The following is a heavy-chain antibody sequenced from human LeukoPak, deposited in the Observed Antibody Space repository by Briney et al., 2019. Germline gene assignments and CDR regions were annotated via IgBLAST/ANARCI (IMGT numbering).Heavy chain of an antibody. CDR1: GGSISSYY. CDR3: ARAREYYDSSRYYSSYFDY. J-gene: IGHJ4*02. CDR2: IYYSGST. Sequence: SETLSLTCTVSGGSISSYYWSWIRQPPGEGLEWIGYIYYSGSTNYNPSLKSRVTISVDTSKNQFSLKLSSVTAADTAVYYCARAREYYDSSRYYSSYFDYWGQGTLVTVSS. D-gene: IGHD3-22*01. V-gene: IGHV4-59*01.